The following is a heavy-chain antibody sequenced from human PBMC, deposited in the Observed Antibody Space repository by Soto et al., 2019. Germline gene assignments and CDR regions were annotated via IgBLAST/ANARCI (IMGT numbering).Heavy chain of an antibody. J-gene: IGHJ4*02. CDR1: GFKYDDYA. Sequence: EVQLVESGGGLVPPGRSLRLSCVASGFKYDDYAMQWVRQAPGKGLEWVSGIDWRSNTIRYADSVKGRFTISRDNAKNSLYLQMNSLRAEDTALYYCAKDGGTIAFRYLDYWGQGALVTVSS. D-gene: IGHD1-7*01. V-gene: IGHV3-9*01. CDR3: AKDGGTIAFRYLDY. CDR2: IDWRSNTI.